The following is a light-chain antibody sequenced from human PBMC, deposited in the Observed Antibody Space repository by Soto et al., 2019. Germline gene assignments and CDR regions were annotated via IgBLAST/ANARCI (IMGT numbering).Light chain of an antibody. J-gene: IGLJ2*01. CDR2: DVS. CDR3: SSYTSSSTL. CDR1: SSAVGGYNY. V-gene: IGLV2-14*03. Sequence: QSALTQPASVSGSPGQSITISCTGTSSAVGGYNYVSWYQQHPGQAPKLMIYDVSYRPSGVSNRFSGSKSGNTASLTISGLQAEDEADYYCSSYTSSSTLFGGGTKLTVL.